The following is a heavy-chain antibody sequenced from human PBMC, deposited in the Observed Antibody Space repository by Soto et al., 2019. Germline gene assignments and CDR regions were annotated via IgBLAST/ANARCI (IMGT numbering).Heavy chain of an antibody. CDR2: ISSSSSYI. V-gene: IGHV3-21*01. D-gene: IGHD2-15*01. J-gene: IGHJ4*02. CDR1: GFTFSSYS. Sequence: EVQLVESGGGLVKPGGSLRLSCAASGFTFSSYSMNWVRQAPGKGLEWVSSISSSSSYIYYADSVKGRFTISRDNAQNSLSLQMNSLRAEDTAVYYCASTRGGDIVVVVAAHFDYWGQGTLVTVSS. CDR3: ASTRGGDIVVVVAAHFDY.